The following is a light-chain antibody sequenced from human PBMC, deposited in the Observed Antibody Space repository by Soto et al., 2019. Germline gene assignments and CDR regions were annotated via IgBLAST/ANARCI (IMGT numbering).Light chain of an antibody. CDR1: SSDVGGYNY. CDR3: SSYTSSTTPYV. J-gene: IGLJ1*01. Sequence: QSALTQPASVSGSPGQSITISCTGTSSDVGGYNYVSWYQQHPGTAPKLMISDVSNRPSGVSNRFSGSKSGNTASLTISGLQAEDEDDYYCSSYTSSTTPYVFGTGTKVTVL. CDR2: DVS. V-gene: IGLV2-14*01.